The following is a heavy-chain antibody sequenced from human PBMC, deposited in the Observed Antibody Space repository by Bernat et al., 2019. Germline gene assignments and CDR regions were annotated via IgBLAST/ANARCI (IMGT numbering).Heavy chain of an antibody. CDR3: AILDTAMVKGFDY. J-gene: IGHJ4*02. V-gene: IGHV1-69*02. CDR1: GGTFSSYT. Sequence: QVQLVQSGAEVKKPGSSVKVSCKASGGTFSSYTISWVRQAPGQGLEWMGRIIPILGIANYAQKFQGRVTITADKTTRTAYMELSSQRSEDKDVYYCAILDTAMVKGFDYWGQGTLVTVSS. D-gene: IGHD5-18*01. CDR2: IIPILGIA.